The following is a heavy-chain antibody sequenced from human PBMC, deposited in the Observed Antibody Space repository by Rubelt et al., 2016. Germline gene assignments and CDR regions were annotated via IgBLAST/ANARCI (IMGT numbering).Heavy chain of an antibody. V-gene: IGHV4-59*01. CDR2: IYYSGTT. CDR3: ARVGDFDWIIYIEN. D-gene: IGHD3-9*01. J-gene: IGHJ4*02. Sequence: QVRLQESGPGLVKPSETLSLTCAVSGDSINSYYWTWIRQSPGKGLEWIGYIYYSGTTNYNPSFRSRVTIPLDTSKSQFSLPPRSVTSVDTATYYCARVGDFDWIIYIENWGLGAPVTVSS. CDR1: GDSINSYY.